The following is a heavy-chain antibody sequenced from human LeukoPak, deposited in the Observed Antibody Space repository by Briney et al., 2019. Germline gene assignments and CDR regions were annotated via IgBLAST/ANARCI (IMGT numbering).Heavy chain of an antibody. CDR3: ARDRGYCNSTSCYNYFDY. CDR2: IYYSGST. D-gene: IGHD2-2*02. V-gene: IGHV4-59*11. Sequence: SETLSLTCTVSGGSISSHYWSWIRQPPGKGLEWIGYIYYSGSTNYNPSLKSRVTISVDTSKNQFSLKLSSVTAADTAVYYCARDRGYCNSTSCYNYFDYWGQGTLVTVSS. CDR1: GGSISSHY. J-gene: IGHJ4*02.